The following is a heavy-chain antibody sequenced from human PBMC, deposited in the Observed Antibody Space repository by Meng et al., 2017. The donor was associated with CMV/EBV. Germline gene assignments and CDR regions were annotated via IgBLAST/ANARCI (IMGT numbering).Heavy chain of an antibody. CDR3: AKGGAMVMSNWFDP. J-gene: IGHJ5*02. Sequence: LSLTCAASGFTFSSYGMHWVRQAPGKGLEWVAFIRYDGSNKYYADSVKGRFTISRDNSKNTLYLQMNSLRAEDTAVYYCAKGGAMVMSNWFDPWGQGTLVTVSS. CDR1: GFTFSSYG. CDR2: IRYDGSNK. V-gene: IGHV3-30*02. D-gene: IGHD5-18*01.